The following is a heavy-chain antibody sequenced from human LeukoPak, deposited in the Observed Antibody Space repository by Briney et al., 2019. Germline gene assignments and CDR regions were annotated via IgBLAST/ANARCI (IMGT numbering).Heavy chain of an antibody. CDR1: GGSISSYY. CDR2: IYYSGST. D-gene: IGHD2-15*01. V-gene: IGHV4-59*01. J-gene: IGHJ6*03. Sequence: SETLSLTCTVSGGSISSYYWSWIRQPPGKGLEWIGYIYYSGSTNYNPSLKSRVTISVDTSKNQFSLKLSSVTAADTAVYYCARALQYCSGGSCYWTKGGTYYYYMDVWGKGTTVTVPS. CDR3: ARALQYCSGGSCYWTKGGTYYYYMDV.